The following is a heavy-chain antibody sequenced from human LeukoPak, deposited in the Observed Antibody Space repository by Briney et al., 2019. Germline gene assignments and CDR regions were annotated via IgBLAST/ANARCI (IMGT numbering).Heavy chain of an antibody. CDR1: GFTFSSYA. CDR2: ISGSGSST. CDR3: AKDLSNPYKYYGMDV. J-gene: IGHJ6*02. V-gene: IGHV3-23*01. D-gene: IGHD4-4*01. Sequence: QSGGSLRLSCAASGFTFSSYAMSWVRQAPGKGLEWVSAISGSGSSTYYADSVKGRFTISRDNSKNTLYLQMNSLRAEDTAVYSCAKDLSNPYKYYGMDVWGQGTTVTVSS.